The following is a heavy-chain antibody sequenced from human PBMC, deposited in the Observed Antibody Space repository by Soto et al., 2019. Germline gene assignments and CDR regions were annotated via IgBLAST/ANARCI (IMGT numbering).Heavy chain of an antibody. Sequence: QVQLVESGGGVVQPGRSLRLSCEASGFTFSNYAMHWVRQAPGKGLEWVAVISYDGSNKFYADSVKGRFTISRDNYKNTLSVQVNRLRAEDTAMYYCARGRRGGSGWYVDDWCQGTLVTVSS. V-gene: IGHV3-30-3*01. CDR3: ARGRRGGSGWYVDD. CDR1: GFTFSNYA. D-gene: IGHD6-19*01. CDR2: ISYDGSNK. J-gene: IGHJ4*02.